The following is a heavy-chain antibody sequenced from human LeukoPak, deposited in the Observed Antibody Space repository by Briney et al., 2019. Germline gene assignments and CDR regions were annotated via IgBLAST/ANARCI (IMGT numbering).Heavy chain of an antibody. CDR1: GGSISSYY. D-gene: IGHD2-21*02. Sequence: PSETLSLTCTVSGGSISSYYWSWIRQPAGKGLEWIGRSHMSGNPNYNPSLKSRVTMSVDTSKNQVSLKLTSVTAADTAVYYCARGVPGTAFNTQSYTDVWGKGTTVTVSS. CDR3: ARGVPGTAFNTQSYTDV. V-gene: IGHV4-4*07. CDR2: SHMSGNP. J-gene: IGHJ6*03.